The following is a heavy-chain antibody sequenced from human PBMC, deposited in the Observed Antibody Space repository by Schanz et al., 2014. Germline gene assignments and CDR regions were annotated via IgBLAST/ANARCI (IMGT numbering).Heavy chain of an antibody. Sequence: EVQLVESGGGLIQPGGSLRLSCAASGFNVSGNFMSWVRQAPGKGLEWVSIIQTGGNTYYPDSVKGRFAISRDNSKNTVYLQMTSLRVEDTAVYYCARDPNSVNELDYWGQGTLVTVSS. CDR3: ARDPNSVNELDY. D-gene: IGHD5-12*01. V-gene: IGHV3-53*01. J-gene: IGHJ4*02. CDR1: GFNVSGNF. CDR2: IQTGGNT.